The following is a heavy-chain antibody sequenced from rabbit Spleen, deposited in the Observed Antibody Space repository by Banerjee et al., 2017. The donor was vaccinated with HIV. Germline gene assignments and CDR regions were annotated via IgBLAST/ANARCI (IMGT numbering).Heavy chain of an antibody. CDR2: IGVGSGTT. CDR1: GFSFSNDYY. D-gene: IGHD1-1*01. J-gene: IGHJ3*01. Sequence: QEQLVESGGGLVKPGGTLTLTCKASGFSFSNDYYMCWVRQAPGKGLEWIACIGVGSGTTGYASWAKGRFTISKTSSTTVTLQMTSLTAADTATYFCARDLVDVIGWNFYLWGQGTLVTVS. V-gene: IGHV1S45*01. CDR3: ARDLVDVIGWNFYL.